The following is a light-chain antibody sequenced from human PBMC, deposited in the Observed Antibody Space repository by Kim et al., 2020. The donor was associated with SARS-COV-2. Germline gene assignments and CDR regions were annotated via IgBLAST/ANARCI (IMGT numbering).Light chain of an antibody. CDR1: KLGDKY. CDR3: QAWDSSTGV. CDR2: QDS. V-gene: IGLV3-1*01. J-gene: IGLJ1*01. Sequence: VSPGQTASITCSGDKLGDKYACWYQQTPGQSPVLVIYQDSKRPSGIPERFSGSNSGNTATLTISGTQAMDEADYYCQAWDSSTGVFGTGTKVTV.